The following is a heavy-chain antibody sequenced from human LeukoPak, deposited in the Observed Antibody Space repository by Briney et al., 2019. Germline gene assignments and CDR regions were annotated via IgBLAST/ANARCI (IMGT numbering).Heavy chain of an antibody. CDR1: GYTFTSYD. CDR2: MNLNSGNT. D-gene: IGHD3-16*02. CDR3: ARLGVWGSYREYYYYGMDV. V-gene: IGHV1-8*01. Sequence: GASVKVSCKASGYTFTSYDINWVRQATGQGLEWMGWMNLNSGNTGYAQKFQGRVTMTRNTSISTAYMELSSLRSEDTAVYYCARLGVWGSYREYYYYGMDVWGQGTTVTVSS. J-gene: IGHJ6*02.